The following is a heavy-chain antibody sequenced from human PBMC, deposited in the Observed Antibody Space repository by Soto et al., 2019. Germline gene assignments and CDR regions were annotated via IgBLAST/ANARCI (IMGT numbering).Heavy chain of an antibody. V-gene: IGHV3-9*01. CDR2: ISWNSGTI. J-gene: IGHJ6*03. Sequence: SGGSLRLSCAASGISFDDCAMHWVRQAPGKGLEWVAGISWNSGTIAYADSVKGRFTISRDNAKNSLYLQMNSLRVEDTASYYCAKDNTTGTNYFYYYMDVWGKGTTVTVSS. CDR3: AKDNTTGTNYFYYYMDV. D-gene: IGHD1-1*01. CDR1: GISFDDCA.